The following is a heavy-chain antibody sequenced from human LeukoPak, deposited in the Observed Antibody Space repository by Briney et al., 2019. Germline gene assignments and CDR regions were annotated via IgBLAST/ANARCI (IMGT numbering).Heavy chain of an antibody. V-gene: IGHV1-2*02. CDR2: INPNSGGT. CDR1: GYTFTGYY. Sequence: ASVKVSCKASGYTFTGYYMHWVRQAPGQGLEWMGWINPNSGGTNYAQKFQGRVTMTRDTSISTAYMELSRLRSDDTAVYYCARAAPHYYYDSSGYFDYWGQGTLVTVSS. CDR3: ARAAPHYYYDSSGYFDY. J-gene: IGHJ4*02. D-gene: IGHD3-22*01.